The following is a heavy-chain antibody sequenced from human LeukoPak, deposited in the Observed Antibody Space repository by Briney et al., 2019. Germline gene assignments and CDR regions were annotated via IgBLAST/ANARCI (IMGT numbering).Heavy chain of an antibody. CDR2: ISGSGGST. J-gene: IGHJ4*02. CDR1: GFTFSSYS. CDR3: AKDGMYSSSSSYYFDY. Sequence: GGSLRLSCAASGFTFSSYSMIWVRQAPGKGLEWVSAISGSGGSTYYADSLKGRFTISRDNSRNTLYLQMNSLRAEDTAVYYCAKDGMYSSSSSYYFDYWGQGTLVTVAS. V-gene: IGHV3-23*01. D-gene: IGHD6-6*01.